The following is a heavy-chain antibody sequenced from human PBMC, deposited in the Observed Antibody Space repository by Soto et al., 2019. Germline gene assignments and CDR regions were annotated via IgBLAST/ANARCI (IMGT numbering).Heavy chain of an antibody. V-gene: IGHV3-7*04. CDR1: GFTFSSYW. CDR2: IKQDGSEK. CDR3: AGGTGWLIDY. Sequence: EVQLMESGGGLVQPGGSLRLSCAGSGFTFSSYWMNWVRQAPGKGLEWVANIKQDGSEKYYVDSVKGRFSISRDNAQNSMYLQMNSLRAEDTAVYYCAGGTGWLIDYWGQGTLLTVSS. D-gene: IGHD6-19*01. J-gene: IGHJ4*02.